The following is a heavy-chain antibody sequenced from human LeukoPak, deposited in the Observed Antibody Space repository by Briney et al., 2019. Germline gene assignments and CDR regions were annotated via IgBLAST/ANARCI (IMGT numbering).Heavy chain of an antibody. D-gene: IGHD2-2*02. J-gene: IGHJ3*02. CDR3: AKGYCSSTSCYMAFDI. Sequence: GRSLRLSCAASGFTFDDYAMHWVRQAPGKGLEWVSGISWNSGSIGYADSVKGGFTISRDNAKNSLYLQMNSLRAEDTALYFCAKGYCSSTSCYMAFDIWGQGTMVTVSS. CDR2: ISWNSGSI. CDR1: GFTFDDYA. V-gene: IGHV3-9*01.